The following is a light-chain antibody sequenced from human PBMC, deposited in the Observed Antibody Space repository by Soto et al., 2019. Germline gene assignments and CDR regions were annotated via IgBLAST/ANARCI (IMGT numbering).Light chain of an antibody. CDR2: AAS. J-gene: IGKJ1*01. CDR3: QQRSNWPT. CDR1: QGISSY. V-gene: IGKV1-8*01. Sequence: AIRMTQSPSSLSASTGDRVTITCRASQGISSYLAWYQQKPGKAPKLLIYAASTLQSGVPSRFSGSGSGTDFTLTISSLEPEDFAVYYCQQRSNWPTFGQGTKVDIK.